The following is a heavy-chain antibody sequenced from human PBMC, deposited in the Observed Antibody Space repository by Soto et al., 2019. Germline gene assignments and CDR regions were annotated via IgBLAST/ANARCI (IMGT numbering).Heavy chain of an antibody. Sequence: RPSVKVSCKASGGTFSSYAISWVRQAPGQGLEWMGGIIPIFGTANYAQKFQGRVTITADESTSTAYMGLSSLRSEDTAVYYCARDQGGSYLTALNNWFDPWGQGTLVTVSS. CDR2: IIPIFGTA. D-gene: IGHD1-26*01. CDR1: GGTFSSYA. J-gene: IGHJ5*02. CDR3: ARDQGGSYLTALNNWFDP. V-gene: IGHV1-69*13.